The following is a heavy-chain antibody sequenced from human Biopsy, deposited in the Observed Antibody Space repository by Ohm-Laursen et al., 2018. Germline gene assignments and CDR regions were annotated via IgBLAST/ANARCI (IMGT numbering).Heavy chain of an antibody. CDR2: INEDGSQK. J-gene: IGHJ5*02. V-gene: IGHV3-7*01. CDR1: GFPFSDYW. CDR3: TSYSRHRSPGDRYDL. Sequence: SLRLSCTASGFPFSDYWMTWVRQAPGKGPEWVANINEDGSQKYYLDSVQGRFTFSRDNAKNSLFLQMNSLSPEDTAVYYCTSYSRHRSPGDRYDLWGQGTLVTVSS. D-gene: IGHD6-13*01.